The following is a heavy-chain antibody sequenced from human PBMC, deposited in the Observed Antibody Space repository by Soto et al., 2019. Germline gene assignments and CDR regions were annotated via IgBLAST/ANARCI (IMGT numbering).Heavy chain of an antibody. CDR2: INHSGST. D-gene: IGHD3-10*01. CDR3: ARGLVSQWFGEPKTHDY. Sequence: QVQLQQWGAGLLKPSETLSLTCAVYGGSFSGYYWSWIRQPPGKGLEWIGEINHSGSTNYNPSLKSRVTISVDTSKNQFSLKLSSVTAADTAVYYCARGLVSQWFGEPKTHDYWGQGTLVTVSS. CDR1: GGSFSGYY. V-gene: IGHV4-34*01. J-gene: IGHJ4*02.